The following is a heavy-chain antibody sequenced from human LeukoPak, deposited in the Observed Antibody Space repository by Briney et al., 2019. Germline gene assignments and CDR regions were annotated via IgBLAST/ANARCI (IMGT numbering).Heavy chain of an antibody. CDR2: MNPNSGNT. V-gene: IGHV1-8*01. CDR3: ARKDITGTAHDY. CDR1: GYTFTSYD. J-gene: IGHJ4*02. Sequence: GASVKVSCKASGYTFTSYDITWVRQAAGQGLEWMGWMNPNSGNTGYAQKFQDRVTMTRNTSISTAYMELSSLRSEDTAVYYCARKDITGTAHDYWGQGTLVTVSS. D-gene: IGHD1-20*01.